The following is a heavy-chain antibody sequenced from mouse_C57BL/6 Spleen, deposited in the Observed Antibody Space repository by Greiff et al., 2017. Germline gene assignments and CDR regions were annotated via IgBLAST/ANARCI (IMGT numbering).Heavy chain of an antibody. CDR2: ISYDGSN. J-gene: IGHJ2*01. D-gene: IGHD2-4*01. V-gene: IGHV3-6*01. CDR3: ARGDYDDY. Sequence: VQLKESGPGLVKPSQSLSLTCSVTGYSITSGYYWNWIRQFPGNKLEWMGYISYDGSNNYNPSLKNRISITRDTSKNQFFLKLNSVTTEDTATYYCARGDYDDYWGQGTTLTVSS. CDR1: GYSITSGYY.